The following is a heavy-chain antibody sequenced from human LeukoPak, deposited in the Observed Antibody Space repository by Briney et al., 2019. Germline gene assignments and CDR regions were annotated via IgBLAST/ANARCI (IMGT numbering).Heavy chain of an antibody. CDR3: ARDGAVDILTGYGAFDI. CDR2: IYYSGST. V-gene: IGHV4-59*01. CDR1: GVSISSYY. J-gene: IGHJ3*02. D-gene: IGHD3-9*01. Sequence: PSETLSPTCTVSGVSISSYYWSWIRQPPGKGLEWIGYIYYSGSTNYNPSLKSRVTISVDTSKNQFSLKLSSVTAADTAVYYCARDGAVDILTGYGAFDIWGQGTMVTVSS.